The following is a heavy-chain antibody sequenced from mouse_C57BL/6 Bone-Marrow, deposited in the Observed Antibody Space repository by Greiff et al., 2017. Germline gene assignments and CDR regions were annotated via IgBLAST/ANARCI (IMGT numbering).Heavy chain of an antibody. D-gene: IGHD3-2*02. CDR2: IYPRSGNI. V-gene: IGHV1-81*01. CDR3: AREGGQISSRLFAY. Sequence: QVQLKESGAELARPGASVKLSCKASGYTFTSYGISWVKQRTGQGLEWIGEIYPRSGNIYYNEKFQGKATLTADKSSSTAYMELRSLTSEDSAVYFCAREGGQISSRLFAYWGQGTLVTVSA. J-gene: IGHJ3*01. CDR1: GYTFTSYG.